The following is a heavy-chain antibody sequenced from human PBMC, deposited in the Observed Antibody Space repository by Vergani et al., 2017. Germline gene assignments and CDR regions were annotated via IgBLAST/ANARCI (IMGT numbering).Heavy chain of an antibody. Sequence: VQLVESGGGVVQPGRSLRLSCAASGFSFDEYAMHWVRRVPGKGLEWVSGVSWNSETIRYADSVKGRFTISRDNAKSSLYLQMDSLRPEDTAHYYCAKGQQLVFFSVDVWGIGTSVTVTA. CDR2: VSWNSETI. V-gene: IGHV3-9*01. CDR3: AKGQQLVFFSVDV. CDR1: GFSFDEYA. J-gene: IGHJ6*04. D-gene: IGHD6-13*01.